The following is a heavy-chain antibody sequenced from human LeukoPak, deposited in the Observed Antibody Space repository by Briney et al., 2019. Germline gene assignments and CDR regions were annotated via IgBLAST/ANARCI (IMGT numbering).Heavy chain of an antibody. CDR3: ASDIVVVPAAIGSAFDI. V-gene: IGHV3-74*01. J-gene: IGHJ3*02. CDR2: INSDGSTT. Sequence: GGSLRLSCAASGFTFSSYWMHWVRQTPGKGLVWVSRINSDGSTTSYADSVKGRFTISRDNAKSTLYLQMNSLRAEDTAVYYCASDIVVVPAAIGSAFDIWGQGTMVTVSS. CDR1: GFTFSSYW. D-gene: IGHD2-2*02.